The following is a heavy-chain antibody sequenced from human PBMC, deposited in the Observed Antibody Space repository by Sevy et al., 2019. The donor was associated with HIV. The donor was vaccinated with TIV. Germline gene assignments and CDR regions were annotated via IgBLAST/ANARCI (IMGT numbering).Heavy chain of an antibody. CDR1: GFTFSSYA. D-gene: IGHD3-3*01. V-gene: IGHV3-23*01. Sequence: GGSLRLSCAASGFTFSSYAMSWVRQAPGKGLEWVSAISGSGGSTYYADSVKGRFTISRDNAKNTLYLQMNSLRAEETAVYYCAKVGRVVIPHFDYWGQGTLVTVSS. CDR3: AKVGRVVIPHFDY. CDR2: ISGSGGST. J-gene: IGHJ4*02.